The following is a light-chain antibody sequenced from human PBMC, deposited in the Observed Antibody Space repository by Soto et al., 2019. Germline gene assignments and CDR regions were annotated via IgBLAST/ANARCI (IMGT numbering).Light chain of an antibody. J-gene: IGKJ4*01. V-gene: IGKV3-11*01. CDR3: QQRSNWRVT. CDR2: DAS. CDR1: QSVNIY. Sequence: EIVWTQSPATLSLSPGERATLSCRASQSVNIYLAWYQQKPGQAPRLLIYDASNRATGIPARFSGSGSGTDFTLTISSLEPEDIAVYYCQQRSNWRVTFGGGTKVDIK.